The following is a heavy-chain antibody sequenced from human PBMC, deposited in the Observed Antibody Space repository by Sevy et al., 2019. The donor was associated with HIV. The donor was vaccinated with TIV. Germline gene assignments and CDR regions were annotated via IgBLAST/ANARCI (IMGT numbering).Heavy chain of an antibody. D-gene: IGHD6-13*01. J-gene: IGHJ3*02. CDR1: GYSFTSYW. V-gene: IGHV5-51*01. CDR2: IYPGDSDT. CDR3: ARSVIGSSWYDAFDI. Sequence: GESLKISCKGSGYSFTSYWIGWVRQMPGKGLEWMGIIYPGDSDTRYSPSFQGQVTISADKSISTAYLQWSSLKASDTAIYYCARSVIGSSWYDAFDIWGQGTMVTVSS.